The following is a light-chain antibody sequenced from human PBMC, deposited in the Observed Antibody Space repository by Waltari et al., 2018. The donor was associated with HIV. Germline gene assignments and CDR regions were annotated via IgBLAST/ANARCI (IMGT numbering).Light chain of an antibody. CDR3: AAWDDSLAWV. Sequence: QSVLTQPPSASGTPGQRVTISCSGSSPNIGSNTVNWYQQLPGTAPKLLIYSNKQRPSGVTDRFSGSKSGTSASLAISGLQSEDEADYYCAAWDDSLAWVFGGGTKLTVL. V-gene: IGLV1-44*01. J-gene: IGLJ3*02. CDR2: SNK. CDR1: SPNIGSNT.